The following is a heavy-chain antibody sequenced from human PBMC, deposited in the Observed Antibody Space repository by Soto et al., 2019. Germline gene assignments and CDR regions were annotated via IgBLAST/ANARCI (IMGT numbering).Heavy chain of an antibody. CDR1: GFTFSNAW. J-gene: IGHJ4*02. CDR3: TTDDYGDYVRLDY. V-gene: IGHV3-15*01. CDR2: IKSKTDGGTT. D-gene: IGHD4-17*01. Sequence: GGSLRLSCAASGFTFSNAWMSWVRQAPGKGLEWVGRIKSKTDGGTTDYAAPVKGRFTISRDDSKNTLYLQMNSLKTEDTAVYYCTTDDYGDYVRLDYWGQGTLVTVSS.